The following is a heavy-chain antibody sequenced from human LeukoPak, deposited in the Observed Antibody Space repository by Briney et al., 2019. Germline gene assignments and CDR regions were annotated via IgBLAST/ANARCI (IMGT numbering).Heavy chain of an antibody. J-gene: IGHJ4*02. CDR2: IIPIFGTA. V-gene: IGHV1-69*13. D-gene: IGHD4-17*01. CDR1: GGTFSSYA. CDR3: ARGNDDGDFYFDY. Sequence: ASVKVSCKASGGTFSSYAISWVRQAPGQGLEWMGGIIPIFGTANYAQKFQGRVTITADESTSTAYMELSSLRSEDTAVYYCARGNDDGDFYFDYWGQGTLVTVSS.